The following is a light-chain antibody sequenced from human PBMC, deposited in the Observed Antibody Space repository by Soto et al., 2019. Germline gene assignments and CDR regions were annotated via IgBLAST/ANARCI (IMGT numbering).Light chain of an antibody. CDR3: QQTYSTPYT. V-gene: IGKV1-39*01. CDR2: GDS. CDR1: YRISRH. J-gene: IGKJ2*01. Sequence: DILMIQSQSSLSASVGDRVTITCRASYRISRHVNWYHQRPGKAPTLLIFGDSVLQSGVPSRFSSTGSVTEVTLTISSLQPEDLATYYCQQTYSTPYTFGQATTVVIK.